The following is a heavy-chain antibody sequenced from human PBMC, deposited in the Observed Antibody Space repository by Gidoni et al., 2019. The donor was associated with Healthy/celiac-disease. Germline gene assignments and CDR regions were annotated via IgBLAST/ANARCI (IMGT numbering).Heavy chain of an antibody. J-gene: IGHJ4*02. CDR1: GFTFDDYS. Sequence: EVQLVESGGVVVQPGGSLRLSCTASGFTFDDYSRHWVRQAPGKGLELVSCISWDVGSTYDEDAGKGRFTISRDNSKNSLYLQMNSLRTEDTALYYCSKDSVVRGVLGDHYFDYWGQGTLVTVSS. V-gene: IGHV3-43*01. D-gene: IGHD3-10*01. CDR3: SKDSVVRGVLGDHYFDY. CDR2: ISWDVGST.